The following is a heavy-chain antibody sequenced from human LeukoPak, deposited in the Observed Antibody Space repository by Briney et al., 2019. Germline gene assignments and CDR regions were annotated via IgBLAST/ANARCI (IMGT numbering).Heavy chain of an antibody. CDR3: ARELSREKDY. D-gene: IGHD3-16*02. J-gene: IGHJ4*02. CDR2: INTDGSST. CDR1: GFTLSSYW. V-gene: IGHV3-74*01. Sequence: GGSLRLSCAASGFTLSSYWMHWVRQAPGKGLVWVSRINTDGSSTTYVDSVKGRFTISRDNAKNTLYLQMNSLRAEYTAVYYCARELSREKDYWGQGTLVTVSS.